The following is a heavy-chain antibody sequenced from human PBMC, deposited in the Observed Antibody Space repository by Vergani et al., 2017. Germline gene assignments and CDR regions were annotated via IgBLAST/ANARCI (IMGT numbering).Heavy chain of an antibody. CDR3: AIEIEDSDGFVTSYYYYMDV. D-gene: IGHD3-10*01. V-gene: IGHV1-69*11. CDR2: IIPILGTA. CDR1: GGTFSSYA. Sequence: QVQLVQSGAEVKKPGSSVKVSCKASGGTFSSYAISWVRQAPGQGLEWMGRIIPILGTANYAQKFQGRVTITAYESTSTAYMELSSLRSEDTAVYYCAIEIEDSDGFVTSYYYYMDVWGKGTTVTVSS. J-gene: IGHJ6*03.